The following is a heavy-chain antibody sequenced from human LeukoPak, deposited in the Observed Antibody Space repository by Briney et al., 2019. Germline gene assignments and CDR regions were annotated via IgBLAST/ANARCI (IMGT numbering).Heavy chain of an antibody. CDR3: ASSSSSWYGGGFDY. CDR2: INHSGST. J-gene: IGHJ4*02. V-gene: IGHV4-34*01. D-gene: IGHD6-13*01. CDR1: GGSFIGFH. Sequence: SETLSLTCAVYGGSFIGFHWNWIRQAPGKGLEWIRDINHSGSTNYNPSLTSRVTISVDPSKNQFSLKLSSVTAADTAVYYCASSSSSWYGGGFDYWGQGTLVTVSS.